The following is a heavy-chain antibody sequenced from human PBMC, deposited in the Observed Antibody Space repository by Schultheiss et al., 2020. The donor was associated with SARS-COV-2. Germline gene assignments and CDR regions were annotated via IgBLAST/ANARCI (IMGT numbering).Heavy chain of an antibody. CDR1: GFTFNDYA. V-gene: IGHV3-21*01. D-gene: IGHD4-17*01. J-gene: IGHJ6*02. CDR3: ASLDDYGDQAYYYYGMDV. Sequence: GGSLRLSCIVSGFTFNDYAMTWVRQAPGKGLEWVSSISSSSSYIYYADSVKGRFTISRDNAKNSLYLQMNSLRAEDTAVYYCASLDDYGDQAYYYYGMDVWGQGTTVTVSS. CDR2: ISSSSSYI.